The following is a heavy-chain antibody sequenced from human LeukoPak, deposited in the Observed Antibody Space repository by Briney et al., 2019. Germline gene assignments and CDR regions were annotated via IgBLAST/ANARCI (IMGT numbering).Heavy chain of an antibody. CDR3: ARSGYCSGGSCYVDY. D-gene: IGHD2-15*01. J-gene: IGHJ4*02. CDR1: GFTFSSDA. Sequence: GGSLRLSCAASGFTFSSDAMHWVRQAPGKGLEYVSAISSNGGSTYYANSVKGRFTIFRDNSKNTLYLQMGSLRDEDMAVYYCARSGYCSGGSCYVDYWGQGALVTVS. CDR2: ISSNGGST. V-gene: IGHV3-64*01.